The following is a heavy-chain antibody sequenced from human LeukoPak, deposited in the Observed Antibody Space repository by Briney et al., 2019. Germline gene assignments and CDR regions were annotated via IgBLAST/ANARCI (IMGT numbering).Heavy chain of an antibody. D-gene: IGHD3-3*01. J-gene: IGHJ4*02. CDR2: MNPNSGNT. V-gene: IGHV1-8*01. CDR3: ARGPAYYDFWSGYYSKQDDSNSFGY. Sequence: GASVKVSCKASGYTFTSYDINWVRQATGQGLEWMGWMNPNSGNTGYAQKFQGRVTMTRNTSISTAYMELSSLRSEDTAVYYCARGPAYYDFWSGYYSKQDDSNSFGYWGQGTLVTVSS. CDR1: GYTFTSYD.